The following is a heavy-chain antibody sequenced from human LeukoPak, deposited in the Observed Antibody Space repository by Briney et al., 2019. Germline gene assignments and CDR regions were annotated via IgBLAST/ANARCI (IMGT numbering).Heavy chain of an antibody. J-gene: IGHJ4*02. D-gene: IGHD3-22*01. V-gene: IGHV4-34*01. CDR1: GGSFSDYF. CDR2: ISHSGST. CDR3: VTYYYGSSAPKRNY. Sequence: SETLSLTCVVYGGSFSDYFWSWIRQPPGKGLEWIGEISHSGSTTYNPSLRSRVTISGDTSKKQFSLKLSSVTAADTAVYYCVTYYYGSSAPKRNYWGQGILVTVSP.